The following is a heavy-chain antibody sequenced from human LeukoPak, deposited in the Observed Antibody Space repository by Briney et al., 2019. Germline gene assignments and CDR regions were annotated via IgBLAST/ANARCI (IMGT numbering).Heavy chain of an antibody. J-gene: IGHJ4*02. CDR3: ARDYTDSSGYLDY. CDR1: GFTFSSYG. Sequence: GGSLRLSCAASGFTFSSYGMHWVRQAPGKGLEWVAVIWYDGSNKYYADSVKGRFTISRDNSKNTLYLQMNSLRAEDTAVYYCARDYTDSSGYLDYWGQGTLVTVSS. D-gene: IGHD3-22*01. V-gene: IGHV3-33*01. CDR2: IWYDGSNK.